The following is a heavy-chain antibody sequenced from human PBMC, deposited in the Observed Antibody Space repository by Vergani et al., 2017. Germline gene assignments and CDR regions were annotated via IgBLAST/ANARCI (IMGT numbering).Heavy chain of an antibody. CDR2: ISGSGGST. D-gene: IGHD2-2*01. CDR3: ARDGYCSSTSCLFDAFDI. V-gene: IGHV3-23*01. CDR1: GFTFSSYA. J-gene: IGHJ3*02. Sequence: EVQLLESGGGLVQPGGSLRLSCAASGFTFSSYAMSWVRQAPGKGLEWVSAISGSGGSTYYADSVKGRFTISRDNSKNTLYLQMNSLRAEDTAVYYCARDGYCSSTSCLFDAFDIWGQGTMVTVSS.